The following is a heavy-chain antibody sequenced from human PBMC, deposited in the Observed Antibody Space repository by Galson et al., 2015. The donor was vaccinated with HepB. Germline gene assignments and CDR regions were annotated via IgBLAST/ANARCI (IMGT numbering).Heavy chain of an antibody. CDR3: ARGVGRGRRYSNTWQKDYYDMDV. Sequence: SCKASGGSFSTFAFNWVRQAPGQGLEWMGTFIPIFATAHYAQKFQDRVTITADKSTTTAYMELTSLRPEDTAVYYCARGVGRGRRYSNTWQKDYYDMDVWGQGTTVTVSS. D-gene: IGHD6-13*01. CDR1: GGSFSTFA. V-gene: IGHV1-69*06. CDR2: FIPIFATA. J-gene: IGHJ6*02.